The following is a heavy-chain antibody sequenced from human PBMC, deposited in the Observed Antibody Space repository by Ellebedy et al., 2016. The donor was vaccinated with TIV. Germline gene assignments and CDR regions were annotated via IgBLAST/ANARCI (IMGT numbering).Heavy chain of an antibody. CDR1: GSSFSNYG. J-gene: IGHJ4*02. D-gene: IGHD4-17*01. Sequence: GESLKISCAASGSSFSNYGMHWVRQAPGKGLEWVALIWYDGSKQYYADSVRGRFTIPRDNSKNTLSLQMSSLRGEDTAVYYCARDPGDYYLDFWGQGTLVTVSS. V-gene: IGHV3-33*01. CDR3: ARDPGDYYLDF. CDR2: IWYDGSKQ.